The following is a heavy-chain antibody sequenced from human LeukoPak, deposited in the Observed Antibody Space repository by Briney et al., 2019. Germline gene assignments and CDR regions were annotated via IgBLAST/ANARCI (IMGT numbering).Heavy chain of an antibody. CDR1: GGSISSYY. CDR2: IYYSGST. V-gene: IGHV4-59*01. CDR3: ARGKRYIAAAGTMGFDP. D-gene: IGHD6-13*01. J-gene: IGHJ5*02. Sequence: SETLSLTCTVSGGSISSYYWSWIRQPPGKGLEWIGYIYYSGSTNYNPSLKSRVTISVHTSKNQFSLKLSSVTAADTAVYYCARGKRYIAAAGTMGFDPWGQGTLVTVSS.